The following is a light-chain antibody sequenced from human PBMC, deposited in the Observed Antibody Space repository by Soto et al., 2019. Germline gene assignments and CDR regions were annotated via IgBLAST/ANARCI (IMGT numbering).Light chain of an antibody. J-gene: IGKJ4*01. Sequence: DIQMTQSPSSLSASVGDRVTITCRASQSITTYLNWYQQKPGKAHKLLIYAASSLQSGVPSRFSGSGSETEFTLSISSLQPEDFATYFCQQIYSAPLTFGGGTKV. CDR3: QQIYSAPLT. CDR2: AAS. CDR1: QSITTY. V-gene: IGKV1-39*01.